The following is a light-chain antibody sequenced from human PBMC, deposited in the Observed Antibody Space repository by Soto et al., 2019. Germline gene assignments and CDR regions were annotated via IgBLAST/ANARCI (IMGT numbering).Light chain of an antibody. Sequence: QSVLTQPPSVSGSPGQSITISCTGTSSDVGGYIFVSWYQHHPGKAPKLMIYAVTNRPSGVSNRFSGSKSGNTASLTISGLQAEDEADYYCSSYTSGSTPFVFGTGTKVTVL. J-gene: IGLJ1*01. CDR3: SSYTSGSTPFV. CDR1: SSDVGGYIF. V-gene: IGLV2-14*01. CDR2: AVT.